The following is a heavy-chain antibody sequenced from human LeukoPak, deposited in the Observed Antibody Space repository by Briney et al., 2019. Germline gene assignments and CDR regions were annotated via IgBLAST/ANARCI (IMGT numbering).Heavy chain of an antibody. CDR3: ARGGSEQWLVQYWFDP. Sequence: RASVKVSCKASGYTFTSYGISWVRQAPGQGLEWMGWISAYNGNTNYAQKLQGRVTMTTDTSTSTAHMELRSLRSDDTAVYYCARGGSEQWLVQYWFDPWGQGTLVTVSS. J-gene: IGHJ5*02. CDR2: ISAYNGNT. D-gene: IGHD6-19*01. CDR1: GYTFTSYG. V-gene: IGHV1-18*01.